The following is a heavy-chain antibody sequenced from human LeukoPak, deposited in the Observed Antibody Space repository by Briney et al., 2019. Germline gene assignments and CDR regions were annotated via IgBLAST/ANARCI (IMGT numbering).Heavy chain of an antibody. J-gene: IGHJ4*02. CDR1: GFTVSSNY. CDR3: ARGYRGVVPYAYYFDY. D-gene: IGHD2-2*01. V-gene: IGHV3-66*02. Sequence: GSLRLSCAASGFTVSSNYMSWVRQAPGKGLEWVSVIYSGGSTYYADSVKGRFTISRDNSKNTLYLQMNSLRAEDTAVYYCARGYRGVVPYAYYFDYWGQGTLVTVSS. CDR2: IYSGGST.